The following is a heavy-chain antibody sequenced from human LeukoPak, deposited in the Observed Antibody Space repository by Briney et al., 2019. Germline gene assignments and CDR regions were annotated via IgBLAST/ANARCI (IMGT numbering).Heavy chain of an antibody. CDR2: IWYDGSNK. V-gene: IGHV3-33*01. Sequence: PGRSLRLSCAASGFTFSSYGMHWVRQAPGKGLEWVAVIWYDGSNKYYADSVKGRFTISRDNSKNTLYLQMNSLRAEDTAVYYCARDFGYYSPSWYWGQGTLVTVSS. CDR1: GFTFSSYG. D-gene: IGHD3-22*01. CDR3: ARDFGYYSPSWY. J-gene: IGHJ4*02.